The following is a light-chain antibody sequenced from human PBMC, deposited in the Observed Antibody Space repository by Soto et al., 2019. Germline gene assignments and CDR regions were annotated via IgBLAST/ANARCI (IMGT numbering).Light chain of an antibody. CDR3: QQSGRSPS. CDR1: QSVSSSY. J-gene: IGKJ3*01. CDR2: GTS. V-gene: IGKV3-20*01. Sequence: EIVLTQSPGTLSLSPGERATLSCRASQSVSSSYLAWYQQSPGQAPRLLIYGTSSRATGIPDRFSGSGSGTDVTLTIIILEPEDVAVYYCQQSGRSPSFGPGTKVDIQ.